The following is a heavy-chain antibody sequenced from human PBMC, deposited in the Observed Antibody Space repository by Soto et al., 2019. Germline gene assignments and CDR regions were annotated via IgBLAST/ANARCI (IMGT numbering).Heavy chain of an antibody. CDR1: GGSFSGYY. Sequence: QVQLQQWGAGLLKPSETLSLTCAVYGGSFSGYYWSWIRQPPGKGLEWIGEINHSGSTNYNPSLKSRVTISVDTSKNQFSLKLSSVTAADTAVYYCARGRGGGRPDYWGQGTLVTVSS. J-gene: IGHJ4*02. CDR3: ARGRGGGRPDY. CDR2: INHSGST. V-gene: IGHV4-34*01. D-gene: IGHD2-15*01.